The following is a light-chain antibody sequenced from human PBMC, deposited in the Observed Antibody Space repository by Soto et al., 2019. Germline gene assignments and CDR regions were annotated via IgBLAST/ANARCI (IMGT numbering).Light chain of an antibody. J-gene: IGKJ4*01. V-gene: IGKV4-1*01. CDR3: QQYYSSPVT. CDR1: QSVLYSSNSKNY. CDR2: WAS. Sequence: DIVLTQTPDPLAVSLGERATINCRSSQSVLYSSNSKNYLAWYQQKPGRPPKLLLYWASTRESGVPDRFSGSGSGKVFTLTITSLQAEDVAAYYCQQYYSSPVTFGGGTKVEL.